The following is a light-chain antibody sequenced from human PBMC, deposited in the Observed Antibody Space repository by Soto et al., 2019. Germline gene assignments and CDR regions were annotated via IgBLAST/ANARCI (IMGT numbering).Light chain of an antibody. CDR1: SGDVGGYHF. CDR2: DVS. Sequence: QSVLTQPASVTGSPGQSITISCTGTSGDVGGYHFVSWYQQHPGKAPKLMIYDVSNRPSGVSNRFSGSKSGNTASLTISGLQAEDEADYYCSSYTRDNTLLLFGGGTKVTVL. V-gene: IGLV2-14*03. J-gene: IGLJ2*01. CDR3: SSYTRDNTLLL.